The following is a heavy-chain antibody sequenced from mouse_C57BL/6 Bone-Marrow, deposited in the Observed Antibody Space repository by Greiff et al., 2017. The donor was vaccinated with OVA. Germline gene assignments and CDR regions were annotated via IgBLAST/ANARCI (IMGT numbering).Heavy chain of an antibody. J-gene: IGHJ1*03. CDR3: ARSGGYYYASYFDV. CDR2: IHPNSGST. Sequence: QVQLQQPGAELVKPGASVKLSCKASGYTFTSYWMHWVKQRSGQGLEWIGMIHPNSGSTNYNEKFKSKATLTVDKSSSTAYMQLSSLTSEDSAVYYCARSGGYYYASYFDVWGTGTTVTVSS. CDR1: GYTFTSYW. D-gene: IGHD1-1*01. V-gene: IGHV1-64*01.